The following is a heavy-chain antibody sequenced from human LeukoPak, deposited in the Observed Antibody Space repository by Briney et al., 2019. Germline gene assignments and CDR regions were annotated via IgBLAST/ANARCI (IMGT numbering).Heavy chain of an antibody. CDR1: GYTFTSYG. J-gene: IGHJ3*02. CDR3: ARRDDSGYDYRWHGGVAFHI. V-gene: IGHV1-18*01. CDR2: ISAYNGNT. D-gene: IGHD5-12*01. Sequence: ASVKVSCKASGYTFTSYGISWVRQAPGQGLEWMGWISAYNGNTNYAQKLQGRVTMTTDTSTSTAYMELRSLRSDDTAVYYCARRDDSGYDYRWHGGVAFHIWGQGTMVTVSS.